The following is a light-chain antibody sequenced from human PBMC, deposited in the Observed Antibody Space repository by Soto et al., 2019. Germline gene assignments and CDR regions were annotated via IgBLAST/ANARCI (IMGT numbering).Light chain of an antibody. Sequence: QSALTQPASVSGSPGQSITISCTGTSSDVGGNKYVSWYQQYPGKVPKLLINKVTNRPPGVSYRFSGSKSGNTASLTISALLDEDEADYFCASSPSDSLYVFGTGTKLTVL. J-gene: IGLJ1*01. CDR1: SSDVGGNKY. V-gene: IGLV2-14*01. CDR3: ASSPSDSLYV. CDR2: KVT.